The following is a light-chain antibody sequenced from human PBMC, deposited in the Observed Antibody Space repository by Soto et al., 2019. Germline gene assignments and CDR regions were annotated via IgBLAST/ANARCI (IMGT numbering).Light chain of an antibody. Sequence: DIPMTQSPSSLSASVGDRVTITCQASQDIKNYLNWYQQRPGKAPKLLIYDASNLETGVPSRFSGGGSGTDFSFTISNLQPEDFATYYCQHYDSLPLTFGGGTKVEIK. V-gene: IGKV1-33*01. CDR3: QHYDSLPLT. CDR1: QDIKNY. J-gene: IGKJ4*01. CDR2: DAS.